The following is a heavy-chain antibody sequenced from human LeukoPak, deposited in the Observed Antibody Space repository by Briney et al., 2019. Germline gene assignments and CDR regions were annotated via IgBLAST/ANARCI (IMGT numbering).Heavy chain of an antibody. CDR1: GFTFSSYA. V-gene: IGHV3-21*01. J-gene: IGHJ5*02. CDR3: ARDPAAAGTVWFDP. D-gene: IGHD6-13*01. Sequence: KSGGSLRLSCAASGFTFSSYAMNWVRQAPGKGLEWVSSITTSSSYIYYADSVKGRITISRDDAKNSLYLQMNSLRAEDTAVYYCARDPAAAGTVWFDPWGQGTLVTVSS. CDR2: ITTSSSYI.